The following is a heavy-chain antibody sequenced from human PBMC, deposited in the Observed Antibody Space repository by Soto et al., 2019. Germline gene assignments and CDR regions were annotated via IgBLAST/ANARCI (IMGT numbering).Heavy chain of an antibody. CDR2: TYYRSKWYN. J-gene: IGHJ6*02. CDR1: GDSVSSNSAA. Sequence: SQTLSLPCAISGDSVSSNSAAWNWIRQSPSRGLEWLGRTYYRSKWYNDYAVSVKSRITINPDTSKNQFSLQLNSVTPEDTAVYYCARIWEESSGWTYYYYGMDVWGQGTTVTVSS. D-gene: IGHD6-19*01. CDR3: ARIWEESSGWTYYYYGMDV. V-gene: IGHV6-1*01.